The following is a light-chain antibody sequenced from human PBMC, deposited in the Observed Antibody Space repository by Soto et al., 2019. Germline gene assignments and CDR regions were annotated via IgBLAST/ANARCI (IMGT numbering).Light chain of an antibody. CDR2: EVS. CDR3: ISYARSDTYV. Sequence: QSVLTQPPSASGSPGQSVTISCTGTSSDVGTYNYVSWHQQHPGKAPKLLIYEVSKRPSGVPDRFSGSKSGNTASLTVSGLQAEDEADYYCISYARSDTYVFGTGTSSPS. CDR1: SSDVGTYNY. V-gene: IGLV2-8*01. J-gene: IGLJ1*01.